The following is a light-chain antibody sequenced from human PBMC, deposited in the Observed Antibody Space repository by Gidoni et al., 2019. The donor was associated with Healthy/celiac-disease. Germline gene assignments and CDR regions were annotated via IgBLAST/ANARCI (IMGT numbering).Light chain of an antibody. Sequence: AIRMTQTPSSCSASTGDKVTISCRARQGISSYLARYQQKPGNAPKLLIYSASTLQSGVPSRFSGSGSGTDFTLTISCLQSEDFATYYCHQYYSYPLTFGGGTKVEIK. V-gene: IGKV1-8*01. CDR1: QGISSY. CDR2: SAS. CDR3: HQYYSYPLT. J-gene: IGKJ4*01.